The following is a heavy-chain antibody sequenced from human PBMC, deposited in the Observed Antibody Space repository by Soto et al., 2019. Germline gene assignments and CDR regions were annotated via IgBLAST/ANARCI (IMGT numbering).Heavy chain of an antibody. CDR2: IHYTGST. CDR1: GGSITYYY. J-gene: IGHJ4*02. D-gene: IGHD2-15*01. Sequence: SETLSLTCTASGGSITYYYWNWIQQPPGKELEWIGFIHYTGSTNYNPSLKSRVTISVDTSNNQFSLKLSSVTAAYTAVYYCARQSRDKDKATMYFDAWCQGALVTIS. CDR3: ARQSRDKDKATMYFDA. V-gene: IGHV4-59*08.